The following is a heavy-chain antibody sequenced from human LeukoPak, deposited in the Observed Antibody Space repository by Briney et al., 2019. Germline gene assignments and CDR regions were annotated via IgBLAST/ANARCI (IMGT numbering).Heavy chain of an antibody. CDR2: IYHSGST. J-gene: IGHJ4*02. Sequence: SETLSLTCTVSDDSISSGAYYWSWIRQPPGKGLEWIGYIYHSGSTYYNPSLKSRVTISVDRSKNQFYLKLSSVTAADTAVYYCAREAGGLYGYWGQGTLVTVSS. V-gene: IGHV4-30-2*01. CDR3: AREAGGLYGY. D-gene: IGHD3-16*01. CDR1: DDSISSGAYY.